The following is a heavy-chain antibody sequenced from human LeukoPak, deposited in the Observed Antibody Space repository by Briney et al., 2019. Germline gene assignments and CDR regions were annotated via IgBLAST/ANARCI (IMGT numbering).Heavy chain of an antibody. V-gene: IGHV3-48*02. CDR2: ISSSSSTI. J-gene: IGHJ4*02. Sequence: PGGSLRPSCAASGFTFSRFSMNWVRQAPGKGLEWVSYISSSSSTIYYADSVKGRFTISRDNAKNSLYLQMNSLRDDDTALYYCARDLRGDYWGQGTPVTVSS. CDR3: ARDLRGDY. CDR1: GFTFSRFS.